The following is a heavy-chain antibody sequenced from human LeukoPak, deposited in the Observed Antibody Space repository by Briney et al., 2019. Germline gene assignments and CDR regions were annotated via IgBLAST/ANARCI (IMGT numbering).Heavy chain of an antibody. D-gene: IGHD5-24*01. CDR3: ASEGTGDGYNPKY. CDR1: GGTFSSYA. Sequence: SVKVSCKASGGTFSSYAISWVRQAPGQGLEWMGRIIPILGIANYAQKFQGRVTITADKSTSTAYMELSSLRSEDTAVYYCASEGTGDGYNPKYWGQGTLVTVSS. V-gene: IGHV1-69*04. J-gene: IGHJ4*02. CDR2: IIPILGIA.